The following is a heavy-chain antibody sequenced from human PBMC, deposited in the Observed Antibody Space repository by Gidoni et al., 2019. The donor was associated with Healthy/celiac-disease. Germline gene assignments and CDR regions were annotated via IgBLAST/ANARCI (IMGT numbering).Heavy chain of an antibody. CDR1: GFTFDDYA. V-gene: IGHV3-9*01. CDR3: AKAVFGSSWYYFDY. Sequence: VQLVESGGGLVQPGRSLRLSCAASGFTFDDYAMSWVRQAPGKGLEWVSGISWNSGSIGYADSVKGRFTISRDNAKNSLYLQMNSLRAEDTALYYCAKAVFGSSWYYFDYWGQGTLVTVSS. CDR2: ISWNSGSI. J-gene: IGHJ4*02. D-gene: IGHD6-13*01.